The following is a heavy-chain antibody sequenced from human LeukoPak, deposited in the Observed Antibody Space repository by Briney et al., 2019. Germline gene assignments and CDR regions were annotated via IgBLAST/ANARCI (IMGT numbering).Heavy chain of an antibody. V-gene: IGHV3-53*01. D-gene: IGHD3-10*01. CDR3: ASGSGSYCTPDYYMDV. CDR1: GFTVSSNY. J-gene: IGHJ6*03. CDR2: IYSGGST. Sequence: GGSLRLSCVASGFTVSSNYMSWVRQAPGKGLEWVSVIYSGGSTYYADSVKGRFTISRDNSKNTLYLQMNSLRAEDTAVYYCASGSGSYCTPDYYMDVWGTGTTVTVSS.